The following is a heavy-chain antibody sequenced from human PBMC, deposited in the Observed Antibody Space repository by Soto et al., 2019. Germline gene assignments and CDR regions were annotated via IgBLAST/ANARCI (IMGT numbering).Heavy chain of an antibody. CDR1: GGTFSSYT. CDR2: IIPIFGTA. Sequence: QVQLVQSGAEVKKPGSSVKVSCKASGGTFSSYTISWVRQAPGQGLEWMGGIIPIFGTANYAQKVQGRVTITADESTSTAYMELSSLRSEDTAVYYCARGFSRLGDSSGYYYYFWGQGTLVTVSS. CDR3: ARGFSRLGDSSGYYYYF. V-gene: IGHV1-69*01. J-gene: IGHJ4*02. D-gene: IGHD3-22*01.